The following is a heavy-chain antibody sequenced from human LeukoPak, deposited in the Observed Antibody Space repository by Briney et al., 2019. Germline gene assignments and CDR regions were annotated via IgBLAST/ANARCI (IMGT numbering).Heavy chain of an antibody. CDR3: ARGSIAARLDP. V-gene: IGHV3-74*01. CDR2: INSDGSST. J-gene: IGHJ5*02. Sequence: GGSLRLSCAASGFTFSSYWMRWVRQAPGKGLVWVSRINSDGSSTSYADSVKGRFTISRDNAKNTLYLQMNSLRAEDTAVYYCARGSIAARLDPWGQGTLVTVSS. CDR1: GFTFSSYW. D-gene: IGHD6-6*01.